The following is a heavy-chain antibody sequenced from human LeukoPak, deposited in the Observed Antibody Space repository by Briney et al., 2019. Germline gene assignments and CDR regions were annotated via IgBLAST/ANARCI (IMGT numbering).Heavy chain of an antibody. CDR3: ARDKAMAFDY. V-gene: IGHV1-18*01. CDR2: ISAYNGNT. J-gene: IGHJ4*02. D-gene: IGHD5-18*01. CDR1: GYTFTSNG. Sequence: ASVKVSCKASGYTFTSNGISWVRQAPGQGLEWMGWISAYNGNTNYAQKLQGRVTMTTDTSTSTAYMELSRLRSDDAAVYYCARDKAMAFDYWGQGTLVTVSS.